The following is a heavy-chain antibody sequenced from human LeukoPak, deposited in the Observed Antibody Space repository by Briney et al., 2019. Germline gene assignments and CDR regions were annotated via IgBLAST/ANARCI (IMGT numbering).Heavy chain of an antibody. V-gene: IGHV3-53*01. CDR3: ARMKYYYGSGTYPFDY. CDR1: GFTGSSDY. J-gene: IGHJ4*02. CDR2: IYSGGST. D-gene: IGHD3-10*01. Sequence: LGWSLRLSCGASGFTGSSDYVNWVRQAPGKGLEWVSVIYSGGSTYYADSVKGRFTISRGNSKNTLYLQMNSLRAEDTAVYYCARMKYYYGSGTYPFDYWGQGTLVTVSS.